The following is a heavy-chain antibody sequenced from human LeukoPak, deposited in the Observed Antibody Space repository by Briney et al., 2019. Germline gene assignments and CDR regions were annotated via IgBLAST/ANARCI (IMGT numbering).Heavy chain of an antibody. V-gene: IGHV4-39*07. Sequence: SETLSLTCTVSGGSISSSSYYWGWIRQPPGKGLEWIGSIYYSGSTYYNPSLKSRVTISADTSKNQFSLKLSSVTAADTAVYYCARDEGPGEWELLLATLYAFEIWGQGTMVTVSS. D-gene: IGHD1-26*01. CDR2: IYYSGST. J-gene: IGHJ3*02. CDR1: GGSISSSSYY. CDR3: ARDEGPGEWELLLATLYAFEI.